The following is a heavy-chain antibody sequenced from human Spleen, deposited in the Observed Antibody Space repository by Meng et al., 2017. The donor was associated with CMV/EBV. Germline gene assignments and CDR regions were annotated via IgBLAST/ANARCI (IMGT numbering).Heavy chain of an antibody. J-gene: IGHJ5*02. Sequence: LACAVSSASINSYIWWSWVRQPPGKELEWIGEIYQSGSTNYNPSLKSRVTISMDKSKNQFSLNLSSVTAADTAFYYCASSPNQDPGPWGQGTLVTVSS. CDR2: IYQSGST. D-gene: IGHD1-14*01. CDR3: ASSPNQDPGP. CDR1: SASINSYIW. V-gene: IGHV4-4*02.